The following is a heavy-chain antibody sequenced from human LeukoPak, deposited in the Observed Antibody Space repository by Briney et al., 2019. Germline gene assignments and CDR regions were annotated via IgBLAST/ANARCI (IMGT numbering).Heavy chain of an antibody. Sequence: GGSLRLSCAASGFTFSSYWMHWVRQAPGKGLVWVSRINSHGSSTSYADSVKGRFTISRDNAKNTLYLQMNSLRVEDTAVYYCARGPPDGSGSYYPGAYWGQGTLVTVS. CDR1: GFTFSSYW. V-gene: IGHV3-74*01. CDR2: INSHGSST. CDR3: ARGPPDGSGSYYPGAY. J-gene: IGHJ4*02. D-gene: IGHD3-10*01.